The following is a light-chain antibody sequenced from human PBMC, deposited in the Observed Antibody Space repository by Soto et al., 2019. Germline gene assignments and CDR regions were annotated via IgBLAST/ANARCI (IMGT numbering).Light chain of an antibody. CDR1: SSDVGAYTY. J-gene: IGLJ2*01. Sequence: QSVLTQPASVSGSPGQSITISCTGTSSDVGAYTYVSWYQQHPGKAPKLMIFEASDRPSGVSNRFSGSKSGNTASLTISGLQAEDEADYYCSSYTTSNTLVFGGGTKVTVL. V-gene: IGLV2-14*01. CDR3: SSYTTSNTLV. CDR2: EAS.